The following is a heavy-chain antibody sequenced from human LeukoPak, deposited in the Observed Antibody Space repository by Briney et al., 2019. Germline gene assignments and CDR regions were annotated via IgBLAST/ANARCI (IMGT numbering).Heavy chain of an antibody. V-gene: IGHV3-48*04. CDR2: IDGSSANI. CDR3: ATYGRDGYKGFY. Sequence: GGSLRLSCAASGFTFNKYSMSWVRQAPGKALEWITYIDGSSANIYYADSVKGRFTTSRDNAKNSVYLHMNSLRAEDTAVYYCATYGRDGYKGFYWGQGTLVTVSS. D-gene: IGHD5-24*01. J-gene: IGHJ4*02. CDR1: GFTFNKYS.